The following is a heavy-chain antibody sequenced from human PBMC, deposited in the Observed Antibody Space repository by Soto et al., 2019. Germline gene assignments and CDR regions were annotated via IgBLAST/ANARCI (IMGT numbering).Heavy chain of an antibody. CDR1: VGSISFFY. V-gene: IGHV4-59*01. CDR3: ARESSGWRYGMDV. Sequence: LSLTCTVSVGSISFFYWSLIRQPPGKGLEWIGYVYYRGSTNYNPSLKSRVTISVDMSKNQFSLKLSSVTAADTAVYYCARESSGWRYGMDVWGQGTTVTVSS. CDR2: VYYRGST. D-gene: IGHD6-19*01. J-gene: IGHJ6*02.